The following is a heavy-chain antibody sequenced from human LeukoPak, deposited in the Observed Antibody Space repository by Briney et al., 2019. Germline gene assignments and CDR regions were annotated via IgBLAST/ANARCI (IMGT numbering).Heavy chain of an antibody. V-gene: IGHV3-7*03. Sequence: GGSLRLSCAASGFSLSSHWMTWVRQVPGRGPEWVANVNRDGSETYYLDSVKGRFTISKDNAKNSLYLQMNSLRAEDTALYHCARNNGMDVWGQGTTVTVSS. J-gene: IGHJ6*02. CDR3: ARNNGMDV. CDR1: GFSLSSHW. CDR2: VNRDGSET.